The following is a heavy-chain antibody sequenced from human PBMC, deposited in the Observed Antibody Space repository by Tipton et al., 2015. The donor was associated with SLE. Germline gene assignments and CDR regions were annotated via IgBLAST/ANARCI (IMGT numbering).Heavy chain of an antibody. Sequence: TLSLTCTVSGASISTYFWNWIRQPAGKGPEWIGRILTSGSTDYNSSLKGRVTMSVDTSKSQFSLRLSSVTAADTAIYYCARGGIYHDYSGNFDFWGQGTLVTASS. CDR3: ARGGIYHDYSGNFDF. J-gene: IGHJ4*02. CDR1: GASISTYF. D-gene: IGHD3-22*01. CDR2: ILTSGST. V-gene: IGHV4-4*07.